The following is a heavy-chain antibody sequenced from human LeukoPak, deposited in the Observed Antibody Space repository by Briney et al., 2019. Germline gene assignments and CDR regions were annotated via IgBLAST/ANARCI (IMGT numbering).Heavy chain of an antibody. V-gene: IGHV4-34*01. D-gene: IGHD1-20*01. CDR3: ARVTRNTWRGQASDY. CDR1: GGSFSGYY. J-gene: IGHJ4*02. Sequence: SETLSLTCAVYGGSFSGYYWSWIRQPPGKGLEWIGEINHSGSTNYNPSLKSRVTISVDTSKNQFSLKLSSVTAANTAVYYCARVTRNTWRGQASDYWGQGTLVTVSS. CDR2: INHSGST.